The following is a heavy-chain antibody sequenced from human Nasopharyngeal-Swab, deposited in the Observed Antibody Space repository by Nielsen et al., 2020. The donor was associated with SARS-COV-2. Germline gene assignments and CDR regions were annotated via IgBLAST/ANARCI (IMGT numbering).Heavy chain of an antibody. V-gene: IGHV3-30-3*01. D-gene: IGHD3-22*01. CDR2: ISYDGSNK. CDR1: GFTFSRYT. CDR3: ASTRLDSSGYYYAFHY. Sequence: GESLKISCAASGFTFSRYTMHLVRQAPGKGLEWVAVISYDGSNKYYADSVKGRFTISRDISKNTLYLQMNSLRAEDTAVFYCASTRLDSSGYYYAFHYWGRGTLVTVSS. J-gene: IGHJ4*02.